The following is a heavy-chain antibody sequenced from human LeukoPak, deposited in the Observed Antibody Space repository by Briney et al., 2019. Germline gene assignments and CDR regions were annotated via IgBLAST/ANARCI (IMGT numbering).Heavy chain of an antibody. Sequence: GGSLRLSCAASGFTFTSYAMCWVRQAPGKGLEWVSAIGGTDGTTYYADSVKGRFTISRDNSKNTLYLQMNSLRAEDTAVYYCAKRDSSGHYPYYFDYWGQGTLVTVSS. CDR2: IGGTDGTT. CDR3: AKRDSSGHYPYYFDY. V-gene: IGHV3-23*01. J-gene: IGHJ4*02. CDR1: GFTFTSYA. D-gene: IGHD3-22*01.